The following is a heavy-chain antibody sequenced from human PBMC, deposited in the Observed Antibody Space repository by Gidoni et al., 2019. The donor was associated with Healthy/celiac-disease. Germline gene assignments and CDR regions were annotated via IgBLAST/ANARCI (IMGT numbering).Heavy chain of an antibody. CDR1: GGSFSGYY. D-gene: IGHD3-16*02. V-gene: IGHV4-34*01. J-gene: IGHJ4*02. CDR3: ARHSGVWGSYRYTLDY. CDR2: SNHSGST. Sequence: QVQLQQWGAGLLKPSETLSLTCAVYGGSFSGYYWSGIRQPPGKGLEWIGASNHSGSTNYHPSLKSRVTISVYTSKNQFSLKRSSVTAADTAVYYCARHSGVWGSYRYTLDYWGQGTLVTVSS.